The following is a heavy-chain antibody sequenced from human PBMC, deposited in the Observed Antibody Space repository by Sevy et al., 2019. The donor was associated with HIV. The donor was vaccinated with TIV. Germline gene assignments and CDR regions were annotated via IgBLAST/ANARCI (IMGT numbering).Heavy chain of an antibody. Sequence: ASVKVSCKASGYSFTSHGISWVRQAPGQGLEWMGWISTLNVNTNNAQTFQGRVTMTTDTSTSTAYMELRSLRSDDTAVYYCARDDCSSLSCHGSLLYWGQGTLVTVSS. CDR2: ISTLNVNT. CDR3: ARDDCSSLSCHGSLLY. J-gene: IGHJ4*02. D-gene: IGHD2-2*01. V-gene: IGHV1-18*01. CDR1: GYSFTSHG.